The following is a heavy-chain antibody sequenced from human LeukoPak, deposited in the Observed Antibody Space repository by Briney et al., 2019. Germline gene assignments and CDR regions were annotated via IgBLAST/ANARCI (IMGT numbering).Heavy chain of an antibody. CDR1: GFTFSSYS. D-gene: IGHD5-24*01. CDR2: ISSSSSYI. V-gene: IGHV3-21*01. Sequence: GGSLRLSCAASGFTFSSYSMNWVRQAPGKGLEWVSSISSSSSYIYYADSVKGRFTISRDNAKNSLYLQMNSLRAEDTAVYYCAEGERWLQSRLPYFDYWGQGTLVTVSS. J-gene: IGHJ4*02. CDR3: AEGERWLQSRLPYFDY.